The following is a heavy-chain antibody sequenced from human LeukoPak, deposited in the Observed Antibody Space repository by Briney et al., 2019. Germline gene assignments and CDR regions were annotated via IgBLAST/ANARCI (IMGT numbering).Heavy chain of an antibody. CDR2: IYSGGST. V-gene: IGHV3-66*01. J-gene: IGHJ4*02. D-gene: IGHD6-13*01. Sequence: PGGSLRLSCAASGFTVSGNYMSWVRQAPGKSLEWVSIIYSGGSTYYADSVKGRFTISRDNSKNTLYLQMNSLRAEDTAVYYCAKDSSSWYSLLFDYWGQGTLVTVSS. CDR1: GFTVSGNY. CDR3: AKDSSSWYSLLFDY.